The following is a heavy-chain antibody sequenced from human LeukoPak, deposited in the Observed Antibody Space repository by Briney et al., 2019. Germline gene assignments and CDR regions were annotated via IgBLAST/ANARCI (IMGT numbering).Heavy chain of an antibody. J-gene: IGHJ4*02. D-gene: IGHD5-12*01. CDR2: INPNSGGT. CDR3: ACRGSGYDQRDY. Sequence: VASVKVSCKASGYTFTVYYMHWVRQAPGQGLEWMGWINPNSGGTNYAQKFQGRVTMTRDTSISTAYMELSRLRSDDTAVYYCACRGSGYDQRDYWGQGTLVTVSS. CDR1: GYTFTVYY. V-gene: IGHV1-2*02.